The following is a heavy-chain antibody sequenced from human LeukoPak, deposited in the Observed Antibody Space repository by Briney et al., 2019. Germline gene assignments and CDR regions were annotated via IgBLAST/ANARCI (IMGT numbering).Heavy chain of an antibody. D-gene: IGHD2-2*01. CDR1: GFTFSSYA. CDR3: AKGTVVVPATMN. J-gene: IGHJ4*02. CDR2: ISGSGGST. Sequence: GGSLRLSCAASGFTFSSYAMSWVRQVPGKGLEWVSGISGSGGSTYYADSVKGRFTISSDNSKNTLYLQMNSLRAEDTAVYYCAKGTVVVPATMNWGQGTLVTVSS. V-gene: IGHV3-23*01.